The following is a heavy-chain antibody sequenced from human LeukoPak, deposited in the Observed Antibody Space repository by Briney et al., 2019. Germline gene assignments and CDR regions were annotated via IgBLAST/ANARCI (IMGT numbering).Heavy chain of an antibody. Sequence: ASVKVSCXASGYTFTSYDINWVRQALGQGLEWMAWMNPNSGNTDYAQKFQGRVTMTRNTSISTAYMELSSLRSEDTAVYYCARGTPPNVYDFWSGRKNWFDPWGQGTLVTVSS. CDR3: ARGTPPNVYDFWSGRKNWFDP. CDR1: GYTFTSYD. CDR2: MNPNSGNT. D-gene: IGHD3-3*01. V-gene: IGHV1-8*01. J-gene: IGHJ5*02.